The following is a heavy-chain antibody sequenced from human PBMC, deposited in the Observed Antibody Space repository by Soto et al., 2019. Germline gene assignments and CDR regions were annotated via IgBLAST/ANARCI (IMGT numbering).Heavy chain of an antibody. D-gene: IGHD6-13*01. CDR1: GFTFSSYS. J-gene: IGHJ4*02. CDR3: ARDFPSSWYPYFDY. CDR2: ISSSSSTI. Sequence: PGGSLRLSCAASGFTFSSYSMNWVRQAPGKGLEWVSYISSSSSTIYYADSVKGRFTISRDNAKNSLYLQMNSLRDEDTAVYYCARDFPSSWYPYFDYWGQGALVTVSS. V-gene: IGHV3-48*02.